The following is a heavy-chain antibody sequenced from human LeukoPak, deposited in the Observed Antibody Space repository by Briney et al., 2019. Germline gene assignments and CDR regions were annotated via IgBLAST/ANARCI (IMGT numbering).Heavy chain of an antibody. J-gene: IGHJ4*02. V-gene: IGHV3-30-3*01. CDR1: GFNFGSCA. Sequence: GGSLRLSCAASGFNFGSCALHWVRQAPGKGLEWVAVISYVGTNKYYPDPVKGRFTISRDNSKNTLYLQMNSLRAEDTAVYYCARSPYGDFYFDYWGQGTLVTVSS. D-gene: IGHD4-17*01. CDR3: ARSPYGDFYFDY. CDR2: ISYVGTNK.